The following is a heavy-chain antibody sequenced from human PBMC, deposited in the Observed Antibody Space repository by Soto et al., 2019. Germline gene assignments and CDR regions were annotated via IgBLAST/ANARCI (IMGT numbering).Heavy chain of an antibody. CDR2: IIPIFGTA. V-gene: IGHV1-69*01. J-gene: IGHJ6*02. CDR1: GGTFSSYA. D-gene: IGHD2-15*01. CDR3: ARASACSGGSCYPIYYYYYGMDV. Sequence: QVQLVQSGAEVKKPWSSVKVSCKASGGTFSSYAISWVRQAPGQGLEWMGGIIPIFGTANYAQTFQGRVTITADESTSTAYMELSSLRSEDTSGYYCARASACSGGSCYPIYYYYYGMDVWGQGTTVTVSS.